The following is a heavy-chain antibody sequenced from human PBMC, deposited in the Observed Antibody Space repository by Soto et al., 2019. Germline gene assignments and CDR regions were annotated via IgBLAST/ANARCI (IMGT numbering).Heavy chain of an antibody. CDR1: GGSFSGYY. V-gene: IGHV4-34*01. Sequence: PSETLSLTCAVYGGSFSGYYWGWIRQPPGKGLEWIGEINHSGSTNYNPSLKSRVTISVDTSKNQFSLKLSSVTAADTAVYYCARGRGGYCSGGSCLRYYYMDVWGKGTTVTVSS. CDR2: INHSGST. J-gene: IGHJ6*03. CDR3: ARGRGGYCSGGSCLRYYYMDV. D-gene: IGHD2-15*01.